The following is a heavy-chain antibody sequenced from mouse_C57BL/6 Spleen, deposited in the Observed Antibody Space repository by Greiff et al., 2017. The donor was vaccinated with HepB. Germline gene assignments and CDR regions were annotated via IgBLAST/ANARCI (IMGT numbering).Heavy chain of an antibody. CDR3: ARDGVDY. J-gene: IGHJ4*01. D-gene: IGHD2-3*01. CDR1: GYTFTSYW. CDR2: IDPSDSYT. V-gene: IGHV1-69*01. Sequence: VQLQQPGAELVMPGASVKLSCKASGYTFTSYWMHWVKQRPGQGLEWIGEIDPSDSYTNYNQKFKGKSTLTVDKSSSTAYMQLSSLTSEDSAVYYCARDGVDYWGQGTSVTVSS.